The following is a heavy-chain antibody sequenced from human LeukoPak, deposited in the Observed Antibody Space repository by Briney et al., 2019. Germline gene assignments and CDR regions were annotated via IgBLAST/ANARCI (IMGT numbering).Heavy chain of an antibody. CDR2: IHYSGSS. CDR3: ARQQGYYDFETATAFPPYYFDS. CDR1: GGSITSKNYY. D-gene: IGHD3-3*01. J-gene: IGHJ4*02. V-gene: IGHV4-39*01. Sequence: SEALSLTCTVSGGSITSKNYYWGWIRESPGKGLEWIGSIHYSGSSYYNPSLKSPVFISVDTSKSQFFLRVSSVTVADTAIYYCARQQGYYDFETATAFPPYYFDSWGQGTLVTSSS.